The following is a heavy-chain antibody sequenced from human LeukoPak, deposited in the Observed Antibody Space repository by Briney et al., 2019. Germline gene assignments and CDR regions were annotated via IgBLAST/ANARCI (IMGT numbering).Heavy chain of an antibody. CDR1: GGSISSYY. CDR2: IYDSGST. V-gene: IGHV4-59*01. J-gene: IGHJ4*02. Sequence: SETLSLTCTVSGGSISSYYWSWIRQPPGKGLEWIGYIYDSGSTNYNPSLKSRVTISVDTSKNQFSLKLSSVTAADTAVYCCARALGPLFDYWGQGTLVTVSS. CDR3: ARALGPLFDY.